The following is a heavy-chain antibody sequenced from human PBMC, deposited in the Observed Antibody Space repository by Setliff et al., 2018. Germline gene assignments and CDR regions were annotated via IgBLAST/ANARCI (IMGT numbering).Heavy chain of an antibody. V-gene: IGHV1-2*02. CDR1: GYSFIDYY. D-gene: IGHD2-21*01. CDR3: ARVTYCGGDCYSFDY. J-gene: IGHJ4*02. Sequence: ASVKVSCKASGYSFIDYYVHWVRQAPGQGLEWMGWINPYNGATNYAQKFQGRVSMTRDTSMRMVYIELSSLRSDDTAVYFCARVTYCGGDCYSFDYWGQGTLVTVSS. CDR2: INPYNGAT.